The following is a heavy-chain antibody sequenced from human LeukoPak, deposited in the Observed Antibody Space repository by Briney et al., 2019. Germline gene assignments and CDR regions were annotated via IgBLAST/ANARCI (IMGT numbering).Heavy chain of an antibody. Sequence: SLRLSWAPSGLTFSSNDMTGVGQALDHGLQWISVIYSGGTTYSADSVKGRFTMSRDNSKDTLYLQMNSLRAEDTAVYYCARERSSTSNYYYYYYYMDVWGKGTTVTVSS. V-gene: IGHV3-66*02. CDR2: IYSGGTT. CDR3: ARERSSTSNYYYYYYYMDV. D-gene: IGHD2-2*01. CDR1: GLTFSSND. J-gene: IGHJ6*03.